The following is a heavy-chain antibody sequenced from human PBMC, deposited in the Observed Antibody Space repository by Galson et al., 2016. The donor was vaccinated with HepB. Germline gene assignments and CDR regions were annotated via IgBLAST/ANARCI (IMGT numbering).Heavy chain of an antibody. CDR3: ARVGSLYCSGGSCYGPHYGMDV. D-gene: IGHD2-15*01. CDR2: ISTAGRTK. CDR1: GLIFSNYN. Sequence: SLRLSCAASGLIFSNYNFHWVRQAPGKGLEWVAVISTAGRTKFYAESVKGRFTISRDNSKNTLYLQMNSLRAEDTAVYYCARVGSLYCSGGSCYGPHYGMDVWGKGTTVTVSS. J-gene: IGHJ6*04. V-gene: IGHV3-33*05.